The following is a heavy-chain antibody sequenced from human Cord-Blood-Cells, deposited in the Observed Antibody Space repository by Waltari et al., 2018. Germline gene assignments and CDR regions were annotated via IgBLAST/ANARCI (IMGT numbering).Heavy chain of an antibody. D-gene: IGHD1-7*01. CDR2: IIPIFGTA. CDR3: SRDAPFITGTTPLLFY. Sequence: QVQLVQSGAEVKKPGSSVKVSCKASGGTFSSYATSWVRQAPGQGLEWMGGIIPIFGTANYAQKFQGRVTITADKSTSTAYMELSSLRSEDTAVYYCSRDAPFITGTTPLLFYWGQGTLVTVPS. J-gene: IGHJ4*02. CDR1: GGTFSSYA. V-gene: IGHV1-69*06.